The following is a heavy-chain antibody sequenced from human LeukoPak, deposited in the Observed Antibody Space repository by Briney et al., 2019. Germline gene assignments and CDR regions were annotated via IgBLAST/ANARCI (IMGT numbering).Heavy chain of an antibody. J-gene: IGHJ4*02. D-gene: IGHD3-22*01. V-gene: IGHV3-48*01. Sequence: GGSLRLSCGASGVTFSSYSFNWVRQAPGKGLEWVSHISSGRSTIYYRDSVKGRFTISRDNAKNSLYLQMNSLRAEDTAVYYCARGADYYDSRGRRASYFDYWGQGTLVTVSS. CDR3: ARGADYYDSRGRRASYFDY. CDR1: GVTFSSYS. CDR2: ISSGRSTI.